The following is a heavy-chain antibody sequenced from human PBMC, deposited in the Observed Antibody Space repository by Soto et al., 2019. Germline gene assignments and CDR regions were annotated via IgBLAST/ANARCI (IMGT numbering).Heavy chain of an antibody. CDR1: GYTFTRYA. V-gene: IGHV1-3*01. Sequence: ASVKVSCKASGYTFTRYAMHWVRQAPGQRLEWLGWINAGNGNTRYSRKFQGRVTITRDTSARTAYMELSSLRSEDTAVYYCASSYSIYSLIDYYYYGMDVWGQGTTVTVSS. J-gene: IGHJ6*02. CDR3: ASSYSIYSLIDYYYYGMDV. D-gene: IGHD4-4*01. CDR2: INAGNGNT.